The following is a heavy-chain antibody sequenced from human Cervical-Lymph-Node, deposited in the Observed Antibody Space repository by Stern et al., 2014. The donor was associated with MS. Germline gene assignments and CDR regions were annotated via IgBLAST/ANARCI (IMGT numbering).Heavy chain of an antibody. V-gene: IGHV2-5*02. CDR3: ARNRNYYDRSALFDY. Sequence: QVTLRESGPTLVKPTQTLTLTCTFSGFSLSTSGVGVGWIRQPPGKALEWLALIYWDDDKRYSPSLKSRLTITKDTSKTQVVLTMTNMDPVDTATYYCARNRNYYDRSALFDYWGQGTLVTVSS. CDR2: IYWDDDK. D-gene: IGHD3-22*01. CDR1: GFSLSTSGVG. J-gene: IGHJ4*02.